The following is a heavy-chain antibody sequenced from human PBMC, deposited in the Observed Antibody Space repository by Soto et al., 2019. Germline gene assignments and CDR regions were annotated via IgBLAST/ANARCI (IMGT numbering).Heavy chain of an antibody. J-gene: IGHJ4*02. V-gene: IGHV4-30-2*05. Sequence: SETLSLTCAVSGGSISSGGYSWSWIRQPPGKGLEWIGYIYHSGSTYYNPSLKSRVTISIDTSKNQFSLKLSSVTAADTAVYYCARGRGQLCTHHFDYWGQGTLVTVSS. CDR1: GGSISSGGYS. CDR2: IYHSGST. CDR3: ARGRGQLCTHHFDY. D-gene: IGHD5-18*01.